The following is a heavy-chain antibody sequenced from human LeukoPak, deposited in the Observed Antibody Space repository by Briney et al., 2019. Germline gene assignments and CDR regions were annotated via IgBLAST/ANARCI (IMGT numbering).Heavy chain of an antibody. Sequence: GGSLRLSCAASGFIFSNYNMNWVRQTPGKGLEWLSYISGSSGTIYYADSVKGRFTISGDNAKNSLYLQMNSLRAEDTAVYYCARALGYSYGYAVDYWGQGTLVTVSS. D-gene: IGHD5-18*01. V-gene: IGHV3-48*01. J-gene: IGHJ4*02. CDR2: ISGSSGTI. CDR1: GFIFSNYN. CDR3: ARALGYSYGYAVDY.